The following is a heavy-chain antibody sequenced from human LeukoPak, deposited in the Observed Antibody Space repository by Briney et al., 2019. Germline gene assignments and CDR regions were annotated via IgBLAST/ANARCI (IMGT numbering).Heavy chain of an antibody. J-gene: IGHJ6*03. CDR1: GYIFTDYY. V-gene: IGHV1/OR15-1*01. D-gene: IGHD3-10*01. Sequence: GASVKVSCKASGYIFTDYYMHWVRQAPGQELGWMGRINPNSGGTNYAQKFQGRVTMTRGQSISTAYTELSSLRSEDTATYYCAREAGSMVRGVFNYYYYMDVWGKGTTVTISS. CDR2: INPNSGGT. CDR3: AREAGSMVRGVFNYYYYMDV.